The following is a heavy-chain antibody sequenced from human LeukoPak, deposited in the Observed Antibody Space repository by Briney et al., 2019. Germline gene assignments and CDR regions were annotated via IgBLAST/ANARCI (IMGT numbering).Heavy chain of an antibody. CDR2: ISSSSSTI. J-gene: IGHJ6*02. V-gene: IGHV3-48*02. D-gene: IGHD1-26*01. CDR1: GFTFSSYS. CDR3: ASFQERELYGIDV. Sequence: GGSLRLSCAASGFTFSSYSMNWVRQAPGRGLEWVSYISSSSSTIYYADSVKGRFTISRDNAKNSLYLQMNSLRDEDTAVYYCASFQERELYGIDVWGQGTTVTVSS.